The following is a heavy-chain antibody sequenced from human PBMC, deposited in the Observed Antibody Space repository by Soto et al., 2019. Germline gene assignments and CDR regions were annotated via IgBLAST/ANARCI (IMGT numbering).Heavy chain of an antibody. CDR1: GGSISGYY. D-gene: IGHD3-22*01. CDR2: IYYSGST. Sequence: SETLSLTCTVSGGSISGYYWSWIRQPPGKGLEWIGYIYYSGSTNYNPSLKSRVTISVDTSKNQFSLKLSSVTAADTAVYYCARSGDSSGYYGDDAFDIWGQGTMVTVSS. CDR3: ARSGDSSGYYGDDAFDI. J-gene: IGHJ3*02. V-gene: IGHV4-59*01.